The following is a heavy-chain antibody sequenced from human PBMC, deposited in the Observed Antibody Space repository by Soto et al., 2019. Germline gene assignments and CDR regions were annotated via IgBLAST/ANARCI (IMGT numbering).Heavy chain of an antibody. V-gene: IGHV3-13*01. CDR2: IGTAGDT. D-gene: IGHD6-13*01. CDR3: ARGAAAAGMSPFLV. Sequence: GGSLRLSCAASGFTFSSYDMHWVRQATGKGLEWVSAIGTAGDTYYPGSVKGRFTISRENAKNSLYLQMNSLRAGDTAVYYCARGAAAAGMSPFLVWGQGTLVTVSS. J-gene: IGHJ4*02. CDR1: GFTFSSYD.